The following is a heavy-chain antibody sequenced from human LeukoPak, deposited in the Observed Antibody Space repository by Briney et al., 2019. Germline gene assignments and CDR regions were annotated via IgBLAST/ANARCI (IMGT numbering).Heavy chain of an antibody. CDR3: ARAGGGYYYYTDV. CDR1: GGSISSYY. J-gene: IGHJ6*03. V-gene: IGHV4-59*01. Sequence: PSETLSLTCTVSGGSISSYYWSWIRQPPGKGLEWIGYIYYSGSTNYNPSLKSRVTISVDTSKNQFSLKLSSVTAADTAVSYCARAGGGYYYYTDVWGKGTTVTVSS. D-gene: IGHD4-23*01. CDR2: IYYSGST.